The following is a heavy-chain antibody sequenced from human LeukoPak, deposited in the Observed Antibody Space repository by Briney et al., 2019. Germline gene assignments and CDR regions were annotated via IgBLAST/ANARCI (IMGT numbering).Heavy chain of an antibody. CDR1: GFTVSSNY. D-gene: IGHD3-9*01. CDR3: ARDLLTGYYRCFDY. Sequence: PGGSLRLSCAASGFTVSSNYMSWVRQAPGKGLEWVSVIYSGGSTYYADSVKGRFTISRDNSKNTLYLQMNSLRAEDTAVYYCARDLLTGYYRCFDYWGQGTLVTVSS. J-gene: IGHJ4*02. V-gene: IGHV3-53*01. CDR2: IYSGGST.